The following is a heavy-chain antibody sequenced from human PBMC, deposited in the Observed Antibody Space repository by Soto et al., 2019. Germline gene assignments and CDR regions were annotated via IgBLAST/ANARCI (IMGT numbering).Heavy chain of an antibody. Sequence: PSETLSLTCTVSGDSISRYYWSWIRQPPGKGLEWIGYIYYSGSTNYNPSFKSRVTMSVTTSKNQLSLKLSSVTAADTAVYYCARAKAVAGSPFDYWGQGTLVTVSS. J-gene: IGHJ4*02. CDR1: GDSISRYY. D-gene: IGHD6-19*01. CDR3: ARAKAVAGSPFDY. CDR2: IYYSGST. V-gene: IGHV4-59*01.